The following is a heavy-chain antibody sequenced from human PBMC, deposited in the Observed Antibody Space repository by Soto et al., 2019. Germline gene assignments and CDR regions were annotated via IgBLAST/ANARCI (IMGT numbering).Heavy chain of an antibody. CDR2: IYHSGST. D-gene: IGHD3-22*01. CDR1: GDSISSSNW. Sequence: SETLSLTCAVSGDSISSSNWWSWVRQPPGKGLEWIGEIYHSGSTNYNPSLKSRVIISVDKSKNQFSLKLSSVTAADTAVYYCARGAVYYDSSGYFSYWGQGTLVTVSS. V-gene: IGHV4-4*02. CDR3: ARGAVYYDSSGYFSY. J-gene: IGHJ4*02.